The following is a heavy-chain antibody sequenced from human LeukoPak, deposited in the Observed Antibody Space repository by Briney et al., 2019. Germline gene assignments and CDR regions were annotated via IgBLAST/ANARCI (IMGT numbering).Heavy chain of an antibody. V-gene: IGHV1-18*01. J-gene: IGHJ4*02. Sequence: GASVKVSCKASGYTFTSYGINWARQAPGQGLEWMGWISTYNGNTNYAQKLQVRVTVTTDTSTSTAYMELRSLRSDDTAVYYCARGDYVWGSYRRPFDYWGQGTLVTVSS. CDR2: ISTYNGNT. D-gene: IGHD3-16*02. CDR3: ARGDYVWGSYRRPFDY. CDR1: GYTFTSYG.